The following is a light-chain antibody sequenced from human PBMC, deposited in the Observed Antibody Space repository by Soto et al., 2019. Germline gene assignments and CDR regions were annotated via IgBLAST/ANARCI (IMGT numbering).Light chain of an antibody. CDR3: QQYDDLPPP. J-gene: IGKJ3*01. CDR2: YAS. CDR1: QHISTY. V-gene: IGKV1-33*01. Sequence: DIQMTQSPSSLSASVGDRVTITCQASQHISTYLNWFQQKPGKAPELLIYYASNLVPVVPSRLRGCGSGTEFPFTIISLQPQDIATYYWQQYDDLPPPFGPGPKVDIK.